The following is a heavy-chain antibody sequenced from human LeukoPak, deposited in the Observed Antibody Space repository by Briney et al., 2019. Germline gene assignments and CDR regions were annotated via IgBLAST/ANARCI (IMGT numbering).Heavy chain of an antibody. D-gene: IGHD3-16*01. V-gene: IGHV3-21*01. Sequence: PGGSLRLSCSASGFTFSHYDMNWVRQAPGKGLEWVSSISGLYTHIYYGDSVKGRFSISRDNAKNSVYLQMNSLGVEDTAIYYCGRAFPPLRTSSAGDLWGQGILVTVSS. CDR1: GFTFSHYD. CDR3: GRAFPPLRTSSAGDL. CDR2: ISGLYTHI. J-gene: IGHJ4*02.